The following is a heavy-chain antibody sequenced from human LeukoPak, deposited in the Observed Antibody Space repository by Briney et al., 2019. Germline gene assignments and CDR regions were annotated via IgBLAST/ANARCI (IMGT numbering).Heavy chain of an antibody. Sequence: PGGSLRLSCAASGFTFITYVMHWVRQAPGKGLEWVAVIWYDGSNKYYADSVKGRFTISRGNSKNTLYLQMNSLRAEDTAVFYCARGRRRDANTFDAFDIWGQGTMVTVSS. CDR3: ARGRRRDANTFDAFDI. CDR2: IWYDGSNK. V-gene: IGHV3-33*01. J-gene: IGHJ3*02. D-gene: IGHD5-24*01. CDR1: GFTFITYV.